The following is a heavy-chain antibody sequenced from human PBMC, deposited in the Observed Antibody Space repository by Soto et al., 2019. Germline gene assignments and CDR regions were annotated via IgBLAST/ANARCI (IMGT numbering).Heavy chain of an antibody. D-gene: IGHD3-10*01. CDR1: GYTFTSYA. J-gene: IGHJ4*02. CDR3: ARDMGFGLSDY. Sequence: QVQLVQSGAEVKKPGASVKVSCKASGYTFTSYAMHWVRQAPGQRLEWMGWINAGNGNTKYSQKFQGRVTITRDTSASTAYMELSSLRSVDTAVYHCARDMGFGLSDYWGQGTLVTVSS. CDR2: INAGNGNT. V-gene: IGHV1-3*01.